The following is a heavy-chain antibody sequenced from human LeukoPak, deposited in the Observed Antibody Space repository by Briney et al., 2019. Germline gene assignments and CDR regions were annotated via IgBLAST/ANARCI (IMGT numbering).Heavy chain of an antibody. J-gene: IGHJ4*02. CDR3: ARLREIPVFGVVTKSTSYFDY. D-gene: IGHD3-3*01. CDR1: GFTLSSYW. Sequence: GGSLRLSCAASGFTLSSYWMSWVRQAPGKGLEWVANIKQDGSEKYYVDSVKGRFTISRDNGKNSLYLQMNSLRAEDTAVYYCARLREIPVFGVVTKSTSYFDYWGQGTLVTVSS. CDR2: IKQDGSEK. V-gene: IGHV3-7*01.